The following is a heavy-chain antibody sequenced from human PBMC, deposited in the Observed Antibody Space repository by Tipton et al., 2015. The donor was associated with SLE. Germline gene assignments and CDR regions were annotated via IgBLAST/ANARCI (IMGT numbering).Heavy chain of an antibody. CDR2: IYSSGST. Sequence: TLSLTCTVSGGSVSSGNYYWSWIRQPAGKGLEWIGRIYSSGSTNYNPSLQSRVTLSVDASTNQFSLRLSSVTAADTAVYYCAREPTYSRDWYWGFDYWGQGTLVTVSS. V-gene: IGHV4-61*02. D-gene: IGHD6-19*01. J-gene: IGHJ4*02. CDR3: AREPTYSRDWYWGFDY. CDR1: GGSVSSGNYY.